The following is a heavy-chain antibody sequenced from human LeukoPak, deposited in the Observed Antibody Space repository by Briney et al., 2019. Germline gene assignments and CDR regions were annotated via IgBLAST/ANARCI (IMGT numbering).Heavy chain of an antibody. V-gene: IGHV3-30*04. CDR3: ARDLVGDIVVVVAATGAHDAFDI. Sequence: GGSLRLSCAASGFTFSSYAMHWVRQAPGKGLEWVAVISYDGSNKYYADSVKGRFTISRDNSKNTLYLQMNSLRAEDTAVYYCARDLVGDIVVVVAATGAHDAFDIWGQGTMVTVSS. CDR2: ISYDGSNK. D-gene: IGHD2-15*01. CDR1: GFTFSSYA. J-gene: IGHJ3*02.